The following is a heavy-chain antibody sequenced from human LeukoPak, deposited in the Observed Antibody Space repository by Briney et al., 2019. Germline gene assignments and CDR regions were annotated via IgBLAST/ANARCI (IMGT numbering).Heavy chain of an antibody. CDR2: INHSGST. Sequence: SETLSLTCAVYGGSFSGYYWTWIRQPPGKGLEWIGEINHSGSTNYNPSLTSRVTISVDTSKNQFSLKLSSVTAADTAVYYCARLTKNDSGSFRFGKKKRGYMDVWGKGTTVTTSS. V-gene: IGHV4-34*01. CDR3: ARLTKNDSGSFRFGKKKRGYMDV. J-gene: IGHJ6*03. D-gene: IGHD3-10*01. CDR1: GGSFSGYY.